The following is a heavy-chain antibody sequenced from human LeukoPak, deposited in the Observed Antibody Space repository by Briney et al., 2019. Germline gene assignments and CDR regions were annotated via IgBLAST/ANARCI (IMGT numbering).Heavy chain of an antibody. CDR2: ISSNGGST. V-gene: IGHV3-64*01. CDR1: GFTFSSYA. D-gene: IGHD2-2*02. CDR3: ARDAEYCSSTSCYKDYYYYMDV. Sequence: GGSLRLSCAASGFTFSSYAMHWVRQAPGKGLEYVSAISSNGGSTYYANSVKGRFTISRDNSKNTLYVQMGSLRAEDMAVYYCARDAEYCSSTSCYKDYYYYMDVWGKGTTVTVSS. J-gene: IGHJ6*03.